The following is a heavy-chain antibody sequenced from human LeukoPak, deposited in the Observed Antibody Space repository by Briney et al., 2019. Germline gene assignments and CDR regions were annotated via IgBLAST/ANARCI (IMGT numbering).Heavy chain of an antibody. CDR3: ARATYYYDSSGYYYRFNFFDY. Sequence: PSETLSLTCTVSGGSITSSTFYWGWIRQPPGKGLEWIGYIYYSGSTNYNPSLKSRVTISVDTSKNQFSLKLSSVTAADTAVYYCARATYYYDSSGYYYRFNFFDYWGQGTLVTVSS. D-gene: IGHD3-22*01. V-gene: IGHV4-61*05. J-gene: IGHJ4*02. CDR2: IYYSGST. CDR1: GGSITSSTFY.